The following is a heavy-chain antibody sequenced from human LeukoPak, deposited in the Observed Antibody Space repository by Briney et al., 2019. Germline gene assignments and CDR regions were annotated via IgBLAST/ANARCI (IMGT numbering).Heavy chain of an antibody. J-gene: IGHJ4*02. CDR1: GGSISSGGYY. CDR2: IYYSGST. V-gene: IGHV4-31*03. D-gene: IGHD2-21*02. CDR3: ARRAYCGGDCPNFDY. Sequence: PSETLSLTCTVSGGSISSGGYYWSWIRQHPGKGLEWIGYIYYSGSTYYNPSLKSRVTISVDTSKNQFSLKLSPVTAADTAVYYCARRAYCGGDCPNFDYWGQGTLVTVSS.